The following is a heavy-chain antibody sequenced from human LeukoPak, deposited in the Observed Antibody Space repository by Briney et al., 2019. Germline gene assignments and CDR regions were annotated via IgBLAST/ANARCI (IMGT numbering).Heavy chain of an antibody. CDR2: INPNSGGT. Sequence: ASVKVSCKASGYTFTCYYMHWVGQPPGQGLEWVGWINPNSGGTNYAQKFQGRVTMTSDTSISTAYMELSRLRADDTAVYYCIGGVVVPAATLGYWGQGTLVTVSS. CDR3: IGGVVVPAATLGY. J-gene: IGHJ4*02. CDR1: GYTFTCYY. D-gene: IGHD2-2*01. V-gene: IGHV1-2*02.